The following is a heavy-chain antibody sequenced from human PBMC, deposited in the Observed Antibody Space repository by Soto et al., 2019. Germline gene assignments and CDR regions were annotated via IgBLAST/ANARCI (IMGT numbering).Heavy chain of an antibody. V-gene: IGHV3-33*01. CDR3: ARCKTNLEWLFGPGKYYYYYGMDV. Sequence: GGSLRLSCAASGFTFSSYGMHWVRQAPGKGLEWVAVIWYDGSNKYYADSVKGRFTISRDNSKNTLYLQMNSLRAEDTAVYYCARCKTNLEWLFGPGKYYYYYGMDVWGQGTTVTVSS. D-gene: IGHD3-3*01. CDR2: IWYDGSNK. J-gene: IGHJ6*02. CDR1: GFTFSSYG.